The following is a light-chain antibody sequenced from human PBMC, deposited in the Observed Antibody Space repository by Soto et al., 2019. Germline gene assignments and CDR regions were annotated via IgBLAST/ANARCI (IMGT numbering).Light chain of an antibody. J-gene: IGKJ4*01. V-gene: IGKV3-11*01. CDR2: DAS. Sequence: EIVLTQSPATLSLSPGERATLSCRASPSVSSYLAWYQQKPGQAPRLLIYDASNRATGIPARFSGSGSWTDFTLTISSLEPEDFAVYYCQQRSNSKLTFGGGTKVEIK. CDR3: QQRSNSKLT. CDR1: PSVSSY.